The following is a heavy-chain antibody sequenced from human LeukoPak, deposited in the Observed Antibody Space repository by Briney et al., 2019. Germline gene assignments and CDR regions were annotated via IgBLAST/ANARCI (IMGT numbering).Heavy chain of an antibody. D-gene: IGHD6-19*01. CDR2: INPNSGST. J-gene: IGHJ3*02. CDR3: ARDSRGYSSGWYASYDAFDI. V-gene: IGHV1-2*02. CDR1: GYTFTGYY. Sequence: ASVKVSCKASGYTFTGYYMHWVRQAPGQGLEWMGWINPNSGSTNYAQKFQGRVTMTRDTSISTAYMELSRLRSDDTAVYYCARDSRGYSSGWYASYDAFDIWGQGTMVTVSS.